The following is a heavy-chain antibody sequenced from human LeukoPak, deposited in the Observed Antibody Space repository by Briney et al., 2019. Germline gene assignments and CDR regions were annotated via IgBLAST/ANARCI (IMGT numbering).Heavy chain of an antibody. CDR3: ARHRSGSGSHYEDGDWFDP. CDR2: IDPSDSYT. Sequence: GESLKISCKGSGYSFTSYWISWVRQMPGKGLEWMGRIDPSDSYTNYSPSFQGHVTISADKSISTAYLQWSSLKASDTAMYYCARHRSGSGSHYEDGDWFDPWGQGTLVTVSS. D-gene: IGHD3-10*01. CDR1: GYSFTSYW. V-gene: IGHV5-10-1*01. J-gene: IGHJ5*02.